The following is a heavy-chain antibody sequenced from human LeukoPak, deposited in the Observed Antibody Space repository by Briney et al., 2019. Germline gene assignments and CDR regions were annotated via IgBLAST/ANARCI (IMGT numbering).Heavy chain of an antibody. CDR1: GYSFTSYW. CDR2: IYPGDSDT. J-gene: IGHJ6*02. V-gene: IGHV5-51*01. CDR3: ARHGITMVRGVRYGMDV. Sequence: GESLKISCKGSGYSFTSYWIGWVRQMPGKGLEWMGIIYPGDSDTRYSPSLQGQVTISADKSISTAYLQWSSLKASDTAMYYCARHGITMVRGVRYGMDVWGQGTTVTVTS. D-gene: IGHD3-10*01.